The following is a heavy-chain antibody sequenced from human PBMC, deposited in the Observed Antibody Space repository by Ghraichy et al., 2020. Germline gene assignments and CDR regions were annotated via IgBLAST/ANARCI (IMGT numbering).Heavy chain of an antibody. CDR2: ISDDGNKK. J-gene: IGHJ4*02. CDR3: AKDSLRGVVPAAIGY. V-gene: IGHV3-30*18. CDR1: GFTFSTSG. D-gene: IGHD2-2*01. Sequence: GGSLRLSCAASGFTFSTSGMHWVRQAPGKGLEWVALISDDGNKKYYAESVKGRFTISRDNSKNTLFLQVNSLRTDDTAVYYCAKDSLRGVVPAAIGYWGQGILVTVSS.